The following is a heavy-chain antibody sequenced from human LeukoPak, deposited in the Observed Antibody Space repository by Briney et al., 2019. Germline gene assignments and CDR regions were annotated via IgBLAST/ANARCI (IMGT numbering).Heavy chain of an antibody. CDR1: GGSFSGYY. V-gene: IGHV3-11*01. D-gene: IGHD3-22*01. J-gene: IGHJ4*02. CDR2: ISSSGSTI. Sequence: LSLTCAVYGGSFSGYYWSWIRQPPGKGLEWVSYISSSGSTIYYADSVKGRFTISRDNAKNSLYLQMNSLRAEDTAVYYCARAHYYYDSSGYSYYFDYWGQGTLVTVSS. CDR3: ARAHYYYDSSGYSYYFDY.